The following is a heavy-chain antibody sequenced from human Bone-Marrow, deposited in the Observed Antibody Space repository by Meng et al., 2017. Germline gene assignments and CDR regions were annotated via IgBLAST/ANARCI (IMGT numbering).Heavy chain of an antibody. D-gene: IGHD6-13*01. J-gene: IGHJ4*02. CDR3: AIAPYSSSWYGGWDEVY. CDR2: ISGSGGST. V-gene: IGHV3-23*01. Sequence: GESLKISCAASGFPFSSYSMNWVRQAPGKGLEWVSAISGSGGSTYYADSVEGRFTLSRNNSKKTLYLQMNSLRAEDTAVYYCAIAPYSSSWYGGWDEVYWGQGTLVTVSS. CDR1: GFPFSSYS.